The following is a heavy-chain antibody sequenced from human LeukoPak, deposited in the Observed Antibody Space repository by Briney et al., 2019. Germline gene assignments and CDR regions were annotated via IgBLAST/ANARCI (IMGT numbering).Heavy chain of an antibody. J-gene: IGHJ6*03. Sequence: SETLSLTCTVSGGSISSYYWSWIRQPPGKGLEWIGYIYYSGSTNYNPSLKSRVTISVDTSKNQFSLKLSSVTAADTAVYYCARVQYQLLWGMDVWGKGTTVTVSS. CDR1: GGSISSYY. V-gene: IGHV4-59*01. CDR2: IYYSGST. D-gene: IGHD2-2*01. CDR3: ARVQYQLLWGMDV.